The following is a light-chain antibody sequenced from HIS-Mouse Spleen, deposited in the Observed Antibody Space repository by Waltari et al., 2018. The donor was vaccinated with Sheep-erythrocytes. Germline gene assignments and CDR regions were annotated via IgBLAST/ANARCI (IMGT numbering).Light chain of an antibody. Sequence: QSALTQPRSVSGSPGQSVTISCTGTSSDVGGYNYVPWYHQHPGKAPKLIIYDVSKRPSGVPDRFSGSKSVNTASRTISGLQADDEADYYCCSYAGSYNHVFATGTKVTVL. J-gene: IGLJ1*01. CDR3: CSYAGSYNHV. CDR1: SSDVGGYNY. CDR2: DVS. V-gene: IGLV2-11*01.